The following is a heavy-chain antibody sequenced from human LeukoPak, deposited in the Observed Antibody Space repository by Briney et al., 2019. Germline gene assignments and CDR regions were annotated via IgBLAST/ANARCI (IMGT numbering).Heavy chain of an antibody. CDR2: TYYSGST. CDR1: GASISSYY. CDR3: ARLPPSSGYSYGYVDY. Sequence: PSETLSLTCTVSGASISSYYWSWIRQPPGKGLEWIGYTYYSGSTNYNPSLKSRVTISADTSKNQFSLKLSSVTAADTAVYYCARLPPSSGYSYGYVDYWGQGTLVTVSS. J-gene: IGHJ4*02. V-gene: IGHV4-59*08. D-gene: IGHD5-18*01.